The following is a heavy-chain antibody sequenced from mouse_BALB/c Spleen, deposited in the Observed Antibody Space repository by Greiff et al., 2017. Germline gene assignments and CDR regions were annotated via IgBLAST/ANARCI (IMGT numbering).Heavy chain of an antibody. Sequence: QVQLKQSGPGLVAPSQSLSITCTVSGFSLTSYGVHWVRQPPGKGLEWLGVIWAGGSTNYNSALMSRLSISKDNSKSQVFLKMNSLQTDDTAMYYCARGGDYYGSSYGYFDVWGAGTTVTVSS. D-gene: IGHD1-1*01. CDR3: ARGGDYYGSSYGYFDV. CDR2: IWAGGST. J-gene: IGHJ1*01. V-gene: IGHV2-9*02. CDR1: GFSLTSYG.